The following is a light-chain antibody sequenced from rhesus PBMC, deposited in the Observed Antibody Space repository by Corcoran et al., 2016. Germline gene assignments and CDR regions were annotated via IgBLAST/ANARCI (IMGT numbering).Light chain of an antibody. CDR2: KAS. J-gene: IGKJ4*01. CDR3: QPYSSRPLT. V-gene: IGKV1-22*01. Sequence: DIQMTQSPSSLSASVGDTVTITCRASQGISSWLAWYQQKPGKAPKLLIYKASILQSGVPSRFSGSGSGTDFTLTISSLQSEDFATYYCQPYSSRPLTFGGGTKVELK. CDR1: QGISSW.